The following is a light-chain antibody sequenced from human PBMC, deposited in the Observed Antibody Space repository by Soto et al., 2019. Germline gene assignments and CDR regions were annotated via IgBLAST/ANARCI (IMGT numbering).Light chain of an antibody. J-gene: IGKJ5*01. Sequence: PGERATLSCRASQSVDSYLAWYQQKPGQAPRLLIYDVSNRATGIPARFSGSGSGTDFTLTISSLEPEDFAVYYCQQRNYWQVNFGHGKRLEIK. CDR2: DVS. V-gene: IGKV3-11*01. CDR1: QSVDSY. CDR3: QQRNYWQVN.